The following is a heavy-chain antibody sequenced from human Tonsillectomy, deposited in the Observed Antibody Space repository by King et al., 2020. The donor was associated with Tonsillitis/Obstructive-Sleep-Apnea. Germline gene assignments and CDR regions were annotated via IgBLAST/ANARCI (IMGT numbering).Heavy chain of an antibody. D-gene: IGHD3-10*01. J-gene: IGHJ3*02. Sequence: VQLQQWGAGLLKPSETLSLTCAVYGGSFSGYYWGWIRQPPGKGLEWIGEINHSGSTNYNPSLKSRVTISVDTSENQFSLKLNSLTAADTAIYYCARMVPAWFYAFDNWGQGTMVTVSS. CDR1: GGSFSGYY. CDR2: INHSGST. V-gene: IGHV4-34*01. CDR3: ARMVPAWFYAFDN.